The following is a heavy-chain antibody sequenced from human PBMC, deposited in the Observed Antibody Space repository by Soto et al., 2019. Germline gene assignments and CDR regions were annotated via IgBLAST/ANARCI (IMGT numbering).Heavy chain of an antibody. CDR2: SYHSGRT. CDR1: GGSISSGGYS. J-gene: IGHJ5*02. D-gene: IGHD2-21*01. Sequence: QLQLQESGSGLVKPSQTLSLTCAVSGGSISSGGYSWSWIRQPPGKGLEWIGYSYHSGRTDYNPSLKSRGTISVDTAKNQFSLKLSSGTAADTAVYYCARIPSPWGQGTLGTVSS. V-gene: IGHV4-30-2*01. CDR3: ARIPSP.